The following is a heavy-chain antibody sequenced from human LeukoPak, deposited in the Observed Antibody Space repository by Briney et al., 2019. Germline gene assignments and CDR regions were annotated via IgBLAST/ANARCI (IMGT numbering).Heavy chain of an antibody. CDR3: ARHSGRWLRTFFDY. CDR1: GGTFSSYA. D-gene: IGHD6-19*01. Sequence: GASVKGSCKASGGTFSSYAISWVRQAPGQGLEWMGGIIPIFGTADYAQKFQGRVTITADESTSTAYMELSSLRSEDTAVYYCARHSGRWLRTFFDYWGQGTLVTVSS. CDR2: IIPIFGTA. J-gene: IGHJ4*02. V-gene: IGHV1-69*13.